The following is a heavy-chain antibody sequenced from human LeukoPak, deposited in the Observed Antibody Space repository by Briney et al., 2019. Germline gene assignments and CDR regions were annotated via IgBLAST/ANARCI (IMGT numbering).Heavy chain of an antibody. CDR1: GYSFTSYW. J-gene: IGHJ4*02. Sequence: GESLKISCKGSGYSFTSYWIGWVRQMPGKGLEWMGIIHPGDSDTRYSPSFQGQVTISADKSISTAYLQWSSLKASDTAMYYCARHYDILTGYSDYWGQGTLVTVSS. V-gene: IGHV5-51*01. D-gene: IGHD3-9*01. CDR2: IHPGDSDT. CDR3: ARHYDILTGYSDY.